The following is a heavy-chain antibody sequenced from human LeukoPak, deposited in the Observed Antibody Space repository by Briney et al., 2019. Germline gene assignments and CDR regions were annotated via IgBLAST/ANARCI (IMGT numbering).Heavy chain of an antibody. CDR2: IYYSWNT. Sequence: SETLSLTCTGSGGSISGYYWSWIPQPPGKGLEGSGYIYYSWNTNYNPSLKSGVTISVDTSKNQFSLTLSSVPAADTAVYPCARVTRITIFGDAFDIWGQGTVVTVSS. V-gene: IGHV4-59*12. CDR1: GGSISGYY. CDR3: ARVTRITIFGDAFDI. J-gene: IGHJ3*02. D-gene: IGHD3-3*01.